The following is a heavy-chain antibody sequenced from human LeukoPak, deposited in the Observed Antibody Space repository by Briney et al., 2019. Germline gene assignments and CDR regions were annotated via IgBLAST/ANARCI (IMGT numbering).Heavy chain of an antibody. CDR1: GLTFSSYS. CDR2: ISSSSSYI. Sequence: PGRSLRLSCAASGLTFSSYSMNWVRQAPGKGLEWVSSISSSSSYIYYADSVKGRFTISRDDAKNSLYQQMNSLRAEDTAVYYCARSVADGAFDIWGQGTMVTVSS. D-gene: IGHD6-19*01. CDR3: ARSVADGAFDI. V-gene: IGHV3-21*01. J-gene: IGHJ3*02.